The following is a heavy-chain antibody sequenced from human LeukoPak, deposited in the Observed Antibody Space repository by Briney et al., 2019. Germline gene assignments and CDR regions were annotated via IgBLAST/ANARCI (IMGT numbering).Heavy chain of an antibody. J-gene: IGHJ3*02. D-gene: IGHD3-10*01. CDR1: GYTFTGYY. CDR2: INPNSGGT. Sequence: ASVKVSCKASGYTFTGYYMHWVRQAPGQGLEWMGWINPNSGGTNYAQKFQGWVTMTRDTSISTAYMELSRLRSDDTAVYYCARDKYPLGYYGSGRCAFDIWAQGKMVTVSS. V-gene: IGHV1-2*04. CDR3: ARDKYPLGYYGSGRCAFDI.